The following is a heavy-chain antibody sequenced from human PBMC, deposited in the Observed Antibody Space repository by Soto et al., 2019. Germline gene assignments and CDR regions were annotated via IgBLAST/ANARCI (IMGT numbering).Heavy chain of an antibody. D-gene: IGHD2-15*01. CDR2: ISAYNGNT. Sequence: ASVKVSCKASGYTFTSYGISWVRQAPGQGLEWMGWISAYNGNTNYAQKLQGRVTMTTDTSTSTAYMELRSLRSDDTAVYYCARDGDELGYCSGGSCNYYYYYMDVWGKGTTVTVSS. CDR1: GYTFTSYG. V-gene: IGHV1-18*01. CDR3: ARDGDELGYCSGGSCNYYYYYMDV. J-gene: IGHJ6*03.